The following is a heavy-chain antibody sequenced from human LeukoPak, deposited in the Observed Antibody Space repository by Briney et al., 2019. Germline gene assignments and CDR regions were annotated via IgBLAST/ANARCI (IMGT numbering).Heavy chain of an antibody. Sequence: GGSLRLSCAASGFTFITYSMNWVRQAPGKGLEWVSSIDSTSTYIFYADSLKGRFTISRDNAKNSLYLQMNSLRAEDTAVYYCARDTYYYDSSGYYDYWGQGTLVTVSS. CDR1: GFTFITYS. V-gene: IGHV3-21*01. D-gene: IGHD3-22*01. CDR2: IDSTSTYI. CDR3: ARDTYYYDSSGYYDY. J-gene: IGHJ4*02.